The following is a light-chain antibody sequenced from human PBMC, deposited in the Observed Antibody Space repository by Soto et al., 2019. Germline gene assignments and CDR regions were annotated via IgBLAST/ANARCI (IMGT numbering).Light chain of an antibody. Sequence: EIVLTQSPGTLSLSPGERATLSCRASQSVSSSYLAWYQQKPGQAPRLLIYGASSRATGIPGRFSGSGSGTDLTITISRLEPEDFAVYYCQQYGSSQSFGQGTKVQIK. CDR2: GAS. J-gene: IGKJ1*01. CDR1: QSVSSSY. V-gene: IGKV3-20*01. CDR3: QQYGSSQS.